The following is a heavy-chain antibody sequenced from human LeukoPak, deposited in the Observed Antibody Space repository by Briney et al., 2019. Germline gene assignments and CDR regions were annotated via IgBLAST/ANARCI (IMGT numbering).Heavy chain of an antibody. CDR3: ARNGEWELQNAFDI. CDR1: GGSISSYY. V-gene: IGHV4-4*07. D-gene: IGHD1-26*01. J-gene: IGHJ3*02. CDR2: IYTSGST. Sequence: SETLSLTCTVSGGSISSYYWSWIRQPAGKGLEWIGRIYTSGSTNYNPSLKSRVTMSVDTSKNQFSLKLSSVTAADTAVYYCARNGEWELQNAFDIWGQGTMVTVSP.